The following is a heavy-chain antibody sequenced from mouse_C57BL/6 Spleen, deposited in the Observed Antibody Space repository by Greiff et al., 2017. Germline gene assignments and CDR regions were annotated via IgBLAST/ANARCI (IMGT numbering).Heavy chain of an antibody. D-gene: IGHD1-1*01. CDR3: ARPHYYYGSSYGFAY. V-gene: IGHV1-18*01. CDR2: INPNNGGT. CDR1: GYTFTDYN. J-gene: IGHJ3*01. Sequence: VQLQQSGPELVKPGASVKIPCKASGYTFTDYNMDWVKQSHGKSLEWIGDINPNNGGTIYNQKFKGKATLTVDKSSSTAYMELRSLTSEDTAVYYCARPHYYYGSSYGFAYWGQGTLVTVSA.